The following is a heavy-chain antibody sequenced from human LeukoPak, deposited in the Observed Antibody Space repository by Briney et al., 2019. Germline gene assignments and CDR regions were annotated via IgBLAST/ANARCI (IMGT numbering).Heavy chain of an antibody. CDR2: INHSGST. D-gene: IGHD2/OR15-2a*01. V-gene: IGHV4-34*01. CDR3: ARGVAGNTFLSDY. CDR1: GGSFSGCS. Sequence: PSETLSLTCAVYGGSFSGCSLSWIRQPPGKGLEWIGEINHSGSTNYNPSLKSRVTISVDTSKNQFSLKLSSVTAADTAVYYCARGVAGNTFLSDYWGQGTLVTVSS. J-gene: IGHJ4*02.